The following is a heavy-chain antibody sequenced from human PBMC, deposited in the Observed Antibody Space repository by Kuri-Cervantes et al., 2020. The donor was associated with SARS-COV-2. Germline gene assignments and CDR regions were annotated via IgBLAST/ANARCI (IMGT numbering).Heavy chain of an antibody. CDR2: INWNGGST. CDR3: ARQVFDAFDI. V-gene: IGHV3-20*04. J-gene: IGHJ3*02. Sequence: GGSLRLSCAASGFTFDDYGMSWVRQAPGKGLEWVSGINWNGGSTGYADSVKGRFTISRDNSKNTLYLQMNSLRAEDTAVYYCARQVFDAFDIWGQGTMVTVSS. CDR1: GFTFDDYG.